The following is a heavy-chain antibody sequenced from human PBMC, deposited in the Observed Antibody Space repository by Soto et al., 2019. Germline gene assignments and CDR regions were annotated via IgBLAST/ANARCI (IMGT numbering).Heavy chain of an antibody. CDR2: IIPIFGTA. Sequence: SVKVSCKASGGTFSSYAISWVRQAPGQGLEWMGGIIPIFGTANYAQKFQGRVTITADESTSTAYMELSSLRSEDTAVYYRASRSAYCGGDCYSGDAFDIWGQGTMVTVSS. CDR1: GGTFSSYA. D-gene: IGHD2-21*02. V-gene: IGHV1-69*13. CDR3: ASRSAYCGGDCYSGDAFDI. J-gene: IGHJ3*02.